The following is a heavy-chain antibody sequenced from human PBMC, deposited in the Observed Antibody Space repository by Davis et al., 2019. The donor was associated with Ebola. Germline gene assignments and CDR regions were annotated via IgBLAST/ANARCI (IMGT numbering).Heavy chain of an antibody. J-gene: IGHJ2*01. CDR3: ARGGEYGSGSSNWYFDL. CDR2: IYYSGST. CDR1: GGSISSSSYY. Sequence: LRLSCTVSGGSISSSSYYWGWIRQPPGKGLEWIGYIYYSGSTYYNPSLKSRVTISVDTSKNQFSLKLSSVTAADTAVYYCARGGEYGSGSSNWYFDLWGRGTLVTVSS. D-gene: IGHD3-10*01. V-gene: IGHV4-31*03.